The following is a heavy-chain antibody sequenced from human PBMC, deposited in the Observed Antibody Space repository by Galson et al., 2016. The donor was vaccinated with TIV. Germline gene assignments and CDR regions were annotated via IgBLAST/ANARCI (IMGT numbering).Heavy chain of an antibody. D-gene: IGHD4-11*01. V-gene: IGHV4-59*01. J-gene: IGHJ4*02. CDR2: IYYSGYT. Sequence: SETLSLTCGVSGASISSYYWTWIRQPPGKGLEWIGYIYYSGYTSYTPSLKIRVTISIDTSKNQCSLRLSSVTAADTAMYYCARLITDGRAYSNSPFDSWGQRILVTVS. CDR3: ARLITDGRAYSNSPFDS. CDR1: GASISSYY.